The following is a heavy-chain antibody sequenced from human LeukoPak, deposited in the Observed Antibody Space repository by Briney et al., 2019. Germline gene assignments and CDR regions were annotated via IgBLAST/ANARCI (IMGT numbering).Heavy chain of an antibody. J-gene: IGHJ3*02. CDR3: ARGIPHSGSYFRPFSGMDDASDI. CDR1: GGTFSSYA. CDR2: IIPIFGTA. Sequence: SVKVSCKASGGTFSSYAISWVRQAPGQGLEWMGGIIPIFGTANYAQKFQGRVTITADESTSTAYMELSSLRSEDTAVYYCARGIPHSGSYFRPFSGMDDASDIWGQGTMVTVSS. D-gene: IGHD1-26*01. V-gene: IGHV1-69*01.